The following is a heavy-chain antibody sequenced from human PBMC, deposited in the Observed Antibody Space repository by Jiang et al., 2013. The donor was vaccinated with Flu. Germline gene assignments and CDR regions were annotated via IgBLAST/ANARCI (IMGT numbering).Heavy chain of an antibody. V-gene: IGHV1-3*01. CDR2: INAGNGNT. CDR3: ARLGERRDDAFDI. CDR1: DTPSLAML. D-gene: IGHD1-1*01. Sequence: EVKKTWAVSEGFLQGVLDTPSLAMLCIGCARPPDQRLEWMGWINAGNGNTKYSQKFQGRVTITRDTSASTAYMELSSLRSEDTAVYYCARLGERRDDAFDIWGQGTMVTVSS. J-gene: IGHJ3*02.